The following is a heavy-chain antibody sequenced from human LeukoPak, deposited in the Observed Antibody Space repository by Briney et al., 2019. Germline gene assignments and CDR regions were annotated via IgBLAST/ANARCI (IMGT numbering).Heavy chain of an antibody. Sequence: GGSLRLSCAASGFTFNNYAMSWVRQAPGKGLEWVSGISGGGGTTYYTDSVKGRFTISRDNSKNTLYVQMINLRAEETAVYYCAKFFRGSCNAGSGYDDLDYWGQGTLATVPP. J-gene: IGHJ4*02. CDR2: ISGGGGTT. CDR3: AKFFRGSCNAGSGYDDLDY. D-gene: IGHD5-12*01. V-gene: IGHV3-23*01. CDR1: GFTFNNYA.